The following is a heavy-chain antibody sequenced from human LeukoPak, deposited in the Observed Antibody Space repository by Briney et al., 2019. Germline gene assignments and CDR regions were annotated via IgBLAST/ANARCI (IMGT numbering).Heavy chain of an antibody. CDR3: AGSHDYGDYRGAFDI. Sequence: SETLSLTCTVSGGSISSYYWSWIRQPAGKGLEWIGRIYTSGSTNYNPSLKRRVTMSVDTSKNQFSLKLSSVTAADTAVYYCAGSHDYGDYRGAFDIWGQGTMVTVSS. V-gene: IGHV4-4*07. J-gene: IGHJ3*02. CDR1: GGSISSYY. D-gene: IGHD4-17*01. CDR2: IYTSGST.